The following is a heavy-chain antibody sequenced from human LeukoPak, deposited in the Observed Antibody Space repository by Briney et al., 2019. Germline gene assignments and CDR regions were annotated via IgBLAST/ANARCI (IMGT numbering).Heavy chain of an antibody. V-gene: IGHV3-48*04. J-gene: IGHJ6*04. CDR2: ISSSGSTI. D-gene: IGHD3-10*02. CDR3: AELGITMIGGV. CDR1: GFTFSSYW. Sequence: GSLRLSCAASGFTFSSYWISWVRQAPGKGLEWVSYISSSGSTIYYADSVKGRFTISRDNAKNSLYLQMNSLRAEDTAVYYCAELGITMIGGVWGKGTTVTISS.